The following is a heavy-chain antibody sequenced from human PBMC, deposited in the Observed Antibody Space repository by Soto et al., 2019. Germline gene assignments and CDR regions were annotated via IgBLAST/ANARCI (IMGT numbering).Heavy chain of an antibody. V-gene: IGHV3-30*03. J-gene: IGHJ4*02. D-gene: IGHD3-9*01. CDR1: GFTFSSYG. CDR3: ARNAFFSDILTGYFPKRNDY. CDR2: ISYDGSNK. Sequence: GGSLRLSCAASGFTFSSYGMHWVRQAPGKGLEWVAVISYDGSNKYYADSVKGRFTISRDNSKNTLYLQMNSLRAEDTAVYYCARNAFFSDILTGYFPKRNDYWGQGTLVTVSS.